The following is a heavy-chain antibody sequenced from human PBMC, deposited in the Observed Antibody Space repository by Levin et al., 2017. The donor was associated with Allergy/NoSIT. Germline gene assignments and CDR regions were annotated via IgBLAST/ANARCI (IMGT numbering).Heavy chain of an antibody. V-gene: IGHV4-59*01. J-gene: IGHJ4*02. CDR3: AREAAYSGSFDY. CDR1: GGSISSYY. CDR2: IYYSGST. Sequence: SETLSLTCTVSGGSISSYYWSWIRQPPGKGLEWIGYIYYSGSTNYNPSLKSRVTISVDTSKNQFSLKLNSVTAADTAVYYCAREAAYSGSFDYWGQGTLVTVSS. D-gene: IGHD1-26*01.